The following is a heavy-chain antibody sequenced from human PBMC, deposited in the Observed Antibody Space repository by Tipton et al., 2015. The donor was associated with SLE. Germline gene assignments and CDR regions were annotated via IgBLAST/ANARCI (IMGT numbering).Heavy chain of an antibody. D-gene: IGHD6-6*01. CDR3: ARVDSSYTYYYYYGMDV. Sequence: TLSLTCTVSGGSISSHYWSWIRQPPGKGLEWIGYIFYGGHTDYNPSLESRVSISMNTSQNQFSLRLTSVTAADTAVYYCARVDSSYTYYYYYGMDVWGQGTTATVSS. V-gene: IGHV4-59*11. CDR1: GGSISSHY. CDR2: IFYGGHT. J-gene: IGHJ6*02.